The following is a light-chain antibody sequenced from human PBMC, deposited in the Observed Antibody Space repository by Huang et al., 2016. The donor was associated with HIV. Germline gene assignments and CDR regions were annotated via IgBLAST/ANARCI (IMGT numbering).Light chain of an antibody. CDR2: DAS. J-gene: IGKJ1*01. CDR3: QQRNSWPRWT. V-gene: IGKV3-11*01. Sequence: EIVLTQSPATLSLSPGERATLSCTTSQGVTSYLAWYQQKPGQPPRLLIYDASHRATGIPARFSGSRSVTNFSLTISPLEPEDFAVYYCQQRNSWPRWTFDQETMVKI. CDR1: QGVTSY.